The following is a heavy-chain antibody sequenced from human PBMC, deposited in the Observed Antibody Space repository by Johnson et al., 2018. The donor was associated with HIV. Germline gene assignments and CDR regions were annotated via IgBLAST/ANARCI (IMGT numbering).Heavy chain of an antibody. CDR2: ISYDGSTK. J-gene: IGHJ3*02. CDR1: GFTFSSYA. V-gene: IGHV3-30*04. D-gene: IGHD6-6*01. CDR3: ARAGSSSSGPRAFDI. Sequence: QVQLVESGGGVVQPGRSLRLSCAASGFTFSSYAMHWVRQAPGKGLEWVAVISYDGSTKYYADSVKGRFTISRDNSKNTLYLQMNSLRAEDTAVYYCARAGSSSSGPRAFDIWGQGTMVTVSS.